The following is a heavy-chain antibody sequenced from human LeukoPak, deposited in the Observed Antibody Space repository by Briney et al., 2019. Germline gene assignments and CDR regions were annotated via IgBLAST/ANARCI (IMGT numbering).Heavy chain of an antibody. D-gene: IGHD4-17*01. V-gene: IGHV4-34*01. CDR2: INHSGST. CDR1: GGSFSSYY. CDR3: ARHTVTTSFDY. J-gene: IGHJ4*02. Sequence: SETLSLTCTFYGGSFSSYYWSWVRQPPGKGLEWVGEINHSGSTTYNPSLRSRVTISVDTSKNQFSLKLSSVTAADTAVYYCARHTVTTSFDYWGQGTLVTVSS.